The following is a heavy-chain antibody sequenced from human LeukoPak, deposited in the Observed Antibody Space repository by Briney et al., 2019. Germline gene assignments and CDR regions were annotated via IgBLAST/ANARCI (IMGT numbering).Heavy chain of an antibody. J-gene: IGHJ5*02. CDR2: ISYDGSNK. CDR1: GFTFSSYA. Sequence: PGGSLRLSCAASGFTFSSYAMHWVRQAPGKGLEWVAVISYDGSNKYYADSVKGRFTISRDNSKNTLYLQMNSLRAEDTAVYYCAKANGTAWGQGTLVTVSS. V-gene: IGHV3-30-3*01. CDR3: AKANGTA. D-gene: IGHD2-8*01.